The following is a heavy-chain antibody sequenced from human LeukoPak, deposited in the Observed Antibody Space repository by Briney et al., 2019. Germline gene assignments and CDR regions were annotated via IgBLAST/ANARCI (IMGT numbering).Heavy chain of an antibody. J-gene: IGHJ4*02. Sequence: PGGSLRLSCAASGFTVSSNYMSWVRQAPGKGLEWVSVIYSGGSTYYADSVKGRFTISRDNSKNTLYLQMNSLRAEDTAVYYCARFMTTEYYFDYWGQGTLVTVSS. V-gene: IGHV3-53*01. CDR1: GFTVSSNY. CDR2: IYSGGST. D-gene: IGHD4-11*01. CDR3: ARFMTTEYYFDY.